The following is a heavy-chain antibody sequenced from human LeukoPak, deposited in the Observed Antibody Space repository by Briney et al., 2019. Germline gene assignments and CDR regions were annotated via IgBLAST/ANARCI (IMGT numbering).Heavy chain of an antibody. Sequence: ASVTVSCKSSGYTFTKYYMHWVRQATGHGLVWMGIIYPSGGDTSYAQKFQGRVTMTRDTSTSTVYMELSSLTSEDTAIYYCARAYSGYSIDFWGQGTLVTVSS. V-gene: IGHV1-46*01. J-gene: IGHJ4*02. CDR1: GYTFTKYY. CDR2: IYPSGGDT. D-gene: IGHD3-22*01. CDR3: ARAYSGYSIDF.